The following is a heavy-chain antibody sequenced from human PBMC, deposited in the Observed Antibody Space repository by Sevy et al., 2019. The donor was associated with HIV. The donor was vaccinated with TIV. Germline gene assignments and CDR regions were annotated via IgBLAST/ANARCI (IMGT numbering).Heavy chain of an antibody. D-gene: IGHD1-26*01. Sequence: ASVKVSCKASGYTFTSSYMNWVRQAPGQGLEWMGIINPNSGSTTYAQKFQGRVTMTRDTSSSTVYMELSSLRSEDTAVYYCARSLLGYSGSYYWGYYFDYRGQGTLVTVSS. CDR2: INPNSGST. J-gene: IGHJ4*02. V-gene: IGHV1-46*01. CDR1: GYTFTSSY. CDR3: ARSLLGYSGSYYWGYYFDY.